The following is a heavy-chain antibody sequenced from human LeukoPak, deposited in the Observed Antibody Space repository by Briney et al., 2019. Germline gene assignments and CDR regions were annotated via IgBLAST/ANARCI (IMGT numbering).Heavy chain of an antibody. J-gene: IGHJ3*02. CDR3: AGLPPHSSGWASRAFDI. Sequence: GESLKISCKGSGYSFTSYWIGWVRQMPGKGLEWMGIIYPGDSDTRYSPSFQGQVTISADKSISTAYLQWSSLKASDTAMYYCAGLPPHSSGWASRAFDIWGQGTMVTVSS. CDR2: IYPGDSDT. CDR1: GYSFTSYW. V-gene: IGHV5-51*01. D-gene: IGHD6-19*01.